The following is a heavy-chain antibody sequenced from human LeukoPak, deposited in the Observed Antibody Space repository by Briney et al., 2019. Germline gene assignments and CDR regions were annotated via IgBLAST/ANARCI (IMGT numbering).Heavy chain of an antibody. CDR2: INHSGIT. CDR3: AISSDYDFLGGP. V-gene: IGHV4-34*01. CDR1: GGSFSDYY. J-gene: IGHJ4*02. Sequence: PSETLSLTCAVYGGSFSDYYLIWIRQPPGQGLERIGEINHSGITRYNASIKSRVTISTDTSKNQFSLKVNSLAAADTAVYYCAISSDYDFLGGPWAQGTLVTVSS. D-gene: IGHD3-3*01.